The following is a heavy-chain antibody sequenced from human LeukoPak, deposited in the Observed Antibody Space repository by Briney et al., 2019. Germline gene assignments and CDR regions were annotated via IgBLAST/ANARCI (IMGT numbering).Heavy chain of an antibody. Sequence: SETLSLTCTVSGGSISSYYWSWIRQPPGKGLEGIRYFYYSGSTNYNPSLKSRVTISVDTSKNQFSLKLSSVTAADTAVYYCARATFLEWLSRHKSRKHYYYYGMDVWGQGTTVTVSS. J-gene: IGHJ6*02. CDR1: GGSISSYY. D-gene: IGHD3-3*01. CDR2: FYYSGST. CDR3: ARATFLEWLSRHKSRKHYYYYGMDV. V-gene: IGHV4-59*01.